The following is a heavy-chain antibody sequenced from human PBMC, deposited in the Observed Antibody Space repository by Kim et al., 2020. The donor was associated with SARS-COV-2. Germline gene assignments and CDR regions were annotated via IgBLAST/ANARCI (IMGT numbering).Heavy chain of an antibody. J-gene: IGHJ3*02. CDR3: ARHYYDSSGYYLRAFDI. CDR1: GGSISSYY. Sequence: SETLSLTCTVSGGSISSYYWSWIRQPPGKGLEWIGYIYYSGSTNYNPSLKSRVTISVDTSKNPFSLKLSSVTAAATAVYYCARHYYDSSGYYLRAFDIWGQGTMGTVSS. CDR2: IYYSGST. D-gene: IGHD3-22*01. V-gene: IGHV4-59*08.